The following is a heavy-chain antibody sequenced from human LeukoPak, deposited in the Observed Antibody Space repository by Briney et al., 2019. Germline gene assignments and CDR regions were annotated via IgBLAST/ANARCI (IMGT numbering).Heavy chain of an antibody. Sequence: GRSLRLSCAASGFTFSSYAMHWVRQAPGKGLEWVAVISYDGSNKYYADSVKGRFTISRDNSKNTLYLQMNSLRAEDTAVYYCARGSTFIWVNWFDPWGQGTLVTVSS. J-gene: IGHJ5*02. CDR2: ISYDGSNK. CDR1: GFTFSSYA. V-gene: IGHV3-30*01. CDR3: ARGSTFIWVNWFDP. D-gene: IGHD3-10*01.